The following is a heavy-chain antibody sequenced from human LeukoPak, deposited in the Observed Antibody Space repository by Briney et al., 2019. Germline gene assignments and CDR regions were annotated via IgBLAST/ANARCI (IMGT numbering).Heavy chain of an antibody. CDR2: ISYDGSNK. D-gene: IGHD3-10*01. CDR3: ARESSPRRDFDY. Sequence: GGSLRLSCAASGFAFSSYAMHWVRQAPGKGLEWVAVISYDGSNKYYADSVKGRFTISRDNSKNTLYLQMNSLRAEDTAVYYCARESSPRRDFDYWGQGTLVTVSS. CDR1: GFAFSSYA. J-gene: IGHJ4*02. V-gene: IGHV3-30-3*01.